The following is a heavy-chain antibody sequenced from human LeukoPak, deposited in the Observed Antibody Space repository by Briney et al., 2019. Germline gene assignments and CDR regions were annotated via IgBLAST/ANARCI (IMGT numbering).Heavy chain of an antibody. V-gene: IGHV1-58*01. CDR1: GFTFTSSA. CDR3: AAGYSGSYGGDY. D-gene: IGHD1-26*01. J-gene: IGHJ4*02. Sequence: ASVKVSCKASGFTFTSSAVQWVRQARGQRLEWIGWIVVGSGNTNYAQKFQERVTITRDMSTSTAYMELSSLRSEDTAVYYCAAGYSGSYGGDYWGQGTLVTVSS. CDR2: IVVGSGNT.